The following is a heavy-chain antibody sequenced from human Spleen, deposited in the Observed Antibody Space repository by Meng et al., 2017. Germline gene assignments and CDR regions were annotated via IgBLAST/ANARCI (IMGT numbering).Heavy chain of an antibody. CDR2: ISGYNGKA. J-gene: IGHJ5*02. D-gene: IGHD1-1*01. V-gene: IGHV1-18*01. CDR1: GYTINNYG. CDR3: AREMLGQLVNWFDP. Sequence: QVQLVQSGAEVKKPGASVKVSCKASGYTINNYGLTWVRQAPGQGLEWMGWISGYNGKANYAQKFQGRVTMTTDTSTSTAYMDLRSLRSDDTAVYYCAREMLGQLVNWFDPWGQGTLVTVSS.